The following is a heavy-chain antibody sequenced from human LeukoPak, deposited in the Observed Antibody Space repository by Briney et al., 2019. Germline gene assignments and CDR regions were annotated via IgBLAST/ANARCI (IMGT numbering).Heavy chain of an antibody. D-gene: IGHD6-19*01. J-gene: IGHJ5*02. CDR1: GGSISSYY. CDR3: ARLGTLAVAGTWWFDP. CDR2: IYYSGST. Sequence: ASETLSLTCTVSGGSISSYYWSWIRQPPGKGLEWIGYIYYSGSTNYNPSLKSRVTISVDTSKNQFSLKLSSVTAAGTAVYYCARLGTLAVAGTWWFDPWGQGTLVTVSS. V-gene: IGHV4-59*01.